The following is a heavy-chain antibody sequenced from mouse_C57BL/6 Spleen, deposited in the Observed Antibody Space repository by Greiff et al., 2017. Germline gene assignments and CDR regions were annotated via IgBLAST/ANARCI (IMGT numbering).Heavy chain of an antibody. Sequence: QVQLKESGPELVKPGASVKISCKASGYAFSSSWMNWVKQRPGKGLEWIGRIYPGDGDTNYNGKFKGKATLTADKSSSTAYMQLSSLTSEDSAVYFCAYYYGSSYGWYFDVWGTGTTVTVSS. D-gene: IGHD1-1*01. CDR1: GYAFSSSW. J-gene: IGHJ1*03. CDR3: AYYYGSSYGWYFDV. CDR2: IYPGDGDT. V-gene: IGHV1-82*01.